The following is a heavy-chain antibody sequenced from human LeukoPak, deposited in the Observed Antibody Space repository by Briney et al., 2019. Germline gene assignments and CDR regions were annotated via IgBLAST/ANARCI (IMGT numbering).Heavy chain of an antibody. V-gene: IGHV1-2*02. D-gene: IGHD2-15*01. CDR1: GYTFTGYY. J-gene: IGHJ6*03. Sequence: ASVKVSCKASGYTFTGYYMHWGRQATGQGLEWMGWINPNSGGTNYAQKFQGRVTMTRDTSISTAYMELSRLRSDDTAVYYCARARSGVGYYYYMDVWGKGTTVTVSS. CDR2: INPNSGGT. CDR3: ARARSGVGYYYYMDV.